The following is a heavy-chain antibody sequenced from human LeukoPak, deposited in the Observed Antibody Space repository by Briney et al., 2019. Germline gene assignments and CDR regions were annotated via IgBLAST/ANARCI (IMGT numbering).Heavy chain of an antibody. V-gene: IGHV1-69*05. CDR2: IMPLFGTA. D-gene: IGHD4-17*01. Sequence: ASVKVSCKTSGGTFNNSAISWVRQAPGQGLEWLGGIMPLFGTAGYAQKFQGRVTITKDESTRTVYLELTSLTTDDTAVYYCARDVHGDYGSGWFDPWGQGTLVSVSS. CDR3: ARDVHGDYGSGWFDP. J-gene: IGHJ5*02. CDR1: GGTFNNSA.